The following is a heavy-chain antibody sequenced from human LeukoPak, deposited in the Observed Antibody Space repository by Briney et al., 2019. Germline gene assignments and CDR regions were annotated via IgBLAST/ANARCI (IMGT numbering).Heavy chain of an antibody. CDR3: ATGLSLEYCSGGSCPYGMDV. CDR1: GFTFSSYA. J-gene: IGHJ6*04. V-gene: IGHV3-23*01. D-gene: IGHD2-15*01. CDR2: ISGSGSST. Sequence: GGSLRLSCAASGFTFSSYAMSWVRQAPGKGLEWVSAISGSGSSTYYADSVKGRFTISRDNSKNTLYLQMNSLRAEDTAVYYCATGLSLEYCSGGSCPYGMDVWGKGTTVTVSS.